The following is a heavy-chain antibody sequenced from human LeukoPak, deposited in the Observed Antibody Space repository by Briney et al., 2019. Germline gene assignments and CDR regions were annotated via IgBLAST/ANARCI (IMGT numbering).Heavy chain of an antibody. V-gene: IGHV2-70*11. CDR2: IVWDDDK. CDR1: GFSLSTSGMC. CDR3: ARVMVVVAAEDAFDI. J-gene: IGHJ3*02. Sequence: ESGPTLVNSTQTLTLTCTFSGFSLSTSGMCVSWIRQPPGKALEWLARIVWDDDKYYSTSLKTRLTIPKDTTKNQVVLTMTNMDPVDTATYYCARVMVVVAAEDAFDIWGQGTMVTVAS. D-gene: IGHD2-15*01.